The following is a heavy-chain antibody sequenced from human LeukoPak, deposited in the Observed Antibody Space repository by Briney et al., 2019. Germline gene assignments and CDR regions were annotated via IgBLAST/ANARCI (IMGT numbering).Heavy chain of an antibody. V-gene: IGHV3-30-3*01. CDR1: GFTFNDYA. CDR2: ISYDGYDK. CDR3: ARVSSRVGDSTGYEIGY. Sequence: GGSLRLSCAASGFTFNDYALYWVRQAPGKGLEWVTLISYDGYDKSYADSVRGRFTISRDNSRNTLYLQMDSLRSEDTAVYYWARVSSRVGDSTGYEIGYGGQGPLVTVPS. D-gene: IGHD2-8*02. J-gene: IGHJ4*02.